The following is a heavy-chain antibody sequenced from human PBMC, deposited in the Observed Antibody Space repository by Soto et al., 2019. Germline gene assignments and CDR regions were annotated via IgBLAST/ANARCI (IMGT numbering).Heavy chain of an antibody. Sequence: SETLSLTCSVSGASISSDNYYWGWIRQTPGKGLEWIGSIYYSGNTYYNPSLKSRLTISVDTSKSQFSLTLSSVTAADSAMYFCARQIRYTYGYFPRYIDQWGQRTRVTVSS. CDR3: ARQIRYTYGYFPRYIDQ. CDR2: IYYSGNT. J-gene: IGHJ4*02. V-gene: IGHV4-39*01. D-gene: IGHD5-18*01. CDR1: GASISSDNYY.